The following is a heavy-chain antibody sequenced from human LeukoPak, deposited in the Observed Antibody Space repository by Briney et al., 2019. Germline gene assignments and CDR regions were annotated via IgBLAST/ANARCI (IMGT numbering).Heavy chain of an antibody. CDR2: IYPGDSDT. J-gene: IGHJ6*04. V-gene: IGHV5-51*01. D-gene: IGHD3-10*01. CDR3: ARVYGSGSYYYYYGMDV. CDR1: GYSFTSYW. Sequence: PGESLKTSCKGSGYSFTSYWIGWVRQMPGKGLEWMGIIYPGDSDTRYSPSFQGQVTISADKSISTAYLQWSSLKASDTAMYYCARVYGSGSYYYYYGMDVWGKGTTVTVSS.